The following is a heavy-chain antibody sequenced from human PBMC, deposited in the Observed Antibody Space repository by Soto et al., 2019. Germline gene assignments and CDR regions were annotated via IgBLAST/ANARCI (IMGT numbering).Heavy chain of an antibody. V-gene: IGHV5-10-1*01. J-gene: IGHJ4*02. CDR3: ARPIHDSDTGPNFQYYFDT. Sequence: GESLKISCKGSGYSFAGYWIAFVRQKPGKCLAGMGRIDPSDSQTYYIPSFRAHVTISATKSVTTVFVQWSSLRASDTALFYSARPIHDSDTGPNFQYYFDTWGQGTTVTVAS. CDR2: IDPSDSQT. CDR1: GYSFAGYW. D-gene: IGHD2-8*02.